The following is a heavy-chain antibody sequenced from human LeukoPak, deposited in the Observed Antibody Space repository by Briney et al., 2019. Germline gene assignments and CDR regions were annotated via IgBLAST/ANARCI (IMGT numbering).Heavy chain of an antibody. D-gene: IGHD1-26*01. J-gene: IGHJ3*01. V-gene: IGHV1-2*04. CDR3: TRDAVVGTGIAFDV. CDR1: GYTFIGYY. CDR2: INPNSGGT. Sequence: ASVKVSCKASGYTFIGYYMHWVRQAPGQGLEWMGWINPNSGGTNYAQKFQGWVTMTRDTSISTAYMELSSLSSEDTAVYYCTRDAVVGTGIAFDVWGQGTLVTVSS.